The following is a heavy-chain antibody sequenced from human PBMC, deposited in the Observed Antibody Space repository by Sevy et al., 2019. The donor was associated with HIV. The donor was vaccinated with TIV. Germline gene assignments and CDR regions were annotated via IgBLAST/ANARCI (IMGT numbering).Heavy chain of an antibody. V-gene: IGHV4-34*01. J-gene: IGHJ6*02. Sequence: SETLSLTCAVYGGSFSGYYWSWIRQPPGKGLEWIGEINHSGSTNYNPSLKSRVTISVDTSKNQFSLKLSSVTAADTAVYYCARGKAVVRGVIMYYYYGMDVWDQGTTVTVSS. D-gene: IGHD3-10*01. CDR3: ARGKAVVRGVIMYYYYGMDV. CDR1: GGSFSGYY. CDR2: INHSGST.